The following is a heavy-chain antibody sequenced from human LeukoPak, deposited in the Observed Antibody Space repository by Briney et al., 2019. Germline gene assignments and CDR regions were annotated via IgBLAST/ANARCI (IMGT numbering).Heavy chain of an antibody. CDR1: GDTFSSYA. J-gene: IGHJ1*01. CDR2: IIPMFGTA. Sequence: SVKVSCKASGDTFSSYAISWVRQAPGQGLEWMGGIIPMFGTANYAQKFQGRVTITTDESTSTAYMELSSLRSEDTAVYYCARRYCTRTSCQGYFHQWXQGTLVTVSS. CDR3: ARRYCTRTSCQGYFHQ. D-gene: IGHD2-2*01. V-gene: IGHV1-69*05.